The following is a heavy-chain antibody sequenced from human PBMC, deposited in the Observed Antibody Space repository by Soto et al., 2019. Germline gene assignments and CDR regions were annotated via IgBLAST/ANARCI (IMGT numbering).Heavy chain of an antibody. Sequence: KTSETLSLTCTVSGGSISSGGYYWSWIRQHPGKGLEWIGYIYYSGSTYYNPSLKSRVTISVDTSKNQFSLKLSSVTAADTAVYYCARIPSYYDFWSGSTSLYGMDVWGQGTTVTVSS. CDR3: ARIPSYYDFWSGSTSLYGMDV. V-gene: IGHV4-31*03. D-gene: IGHD3-3*01. J-gene: IGHJ6*02. CDR2: IYYSGST. CDR1: GGSISSGGYY.